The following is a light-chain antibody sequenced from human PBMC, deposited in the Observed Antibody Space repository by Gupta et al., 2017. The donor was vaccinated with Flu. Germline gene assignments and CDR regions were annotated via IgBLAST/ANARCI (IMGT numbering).Light chain of an antibody. CDR1: QSVSNN. V-gene: IGKV3-15*01. CDR2: GAS. CDR3: QQYNNWPPLT. Sequence: ATLSVSPGERATLSCRASQSVSNNLAWYQQKPGQAPRLLIYGASTRATGIPARFSGSGSGTEFTLTISSRQSEDFAVYYCQQYNNWPPLTFGGGTKVEIK. J-gene: IGKJ4*01.